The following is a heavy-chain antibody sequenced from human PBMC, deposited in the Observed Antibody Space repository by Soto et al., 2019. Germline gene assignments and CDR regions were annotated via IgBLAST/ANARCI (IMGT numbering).Heavy chain of an antibody. D-gene: IGHD5-18*01. CDR3: AKEEYSYGLDY. CDR1: GFTFSSYG. CDR2: ISYDGSNK. V-gene: IGHV3-30*18. J-gene: IGHJ4*02. Sequence: GGSLRLSCAASGFTFSSYGMHWVRQAPGKWLEWVAVISYDGSNKYYADSVKGRFTISRDNSKNTLYLQMNSLRAEDTAVYYCAKEEYSYGLDYWGQGTLVTVSS.